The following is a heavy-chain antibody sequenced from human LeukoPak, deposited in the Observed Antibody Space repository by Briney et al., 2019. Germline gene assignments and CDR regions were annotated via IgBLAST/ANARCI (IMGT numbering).Heavy chain of an antibody. J-gene: IGHJ3*02. V-gene: IGHV4-34*01. Sequence: SETLFLTCAVYGGSFSGYYWSWIRQPPGKGLEWIGEINHSGSTNYNPSLKSRVTISVDTSKNQFSLKLSSVTAADTAVYYCARANGRRWDLRYRAFDIWGQGTMVTVSS. CDR1: GGSFSGYY. D-gene: IGHD1-26*01. CDR2: INHSGST. CDR3: ARANGRRWDLRYRAFDI.